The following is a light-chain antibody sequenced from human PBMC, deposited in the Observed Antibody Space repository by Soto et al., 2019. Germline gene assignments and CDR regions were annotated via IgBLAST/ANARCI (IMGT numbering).Light chain of an antibody. Sequence: SYELAQPPSVSVAPGQTPSISCGGNNIGSRSVHWYQQKPGRAPVLVVYDDRDRPSGIPERFAGSNSGNTATLTISRVEAGDEADYYCQVWDSTSDHYVFGTGTKVTVL. V-gene: IGLV3-21*02. CDR2: DDR. CDR3: QVWDSTSDHYV. CDR1: NIGSRS. J-gene: IGLJ1*01.